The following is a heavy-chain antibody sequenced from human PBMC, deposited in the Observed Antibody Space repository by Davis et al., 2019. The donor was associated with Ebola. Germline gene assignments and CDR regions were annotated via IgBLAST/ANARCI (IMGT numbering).Heavy chain of an antibody. V-gene: IGHV3-23*01. CDR1: GFTFSNYA. D-gene: IGHD3-22*01. J-gene: IGHJ6*02. CDR3: ASSADSSGYEYDYYGMDV. CDR2: IGGTGNST. Sequence: GESLKISCVASGFTFSNYAMSWVRQAPGEGLEWVSTIGGTGNSTYYADSVQGRFTISRDNSKSTLFLQMNSLRAEDTAVYYCASSADSSGYEYDYYGMDVWGQGTTVTVSS.